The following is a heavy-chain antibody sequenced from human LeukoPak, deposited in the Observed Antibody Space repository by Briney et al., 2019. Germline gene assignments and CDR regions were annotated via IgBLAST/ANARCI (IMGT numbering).Heavy chain of an antibody. CDR3: ARELGYCSSTSCYYYFDY. CDR2: INPNSGGT. D-gene: IGHD2-2*01. J-gene: IGHJ4*02. V-gene: IGHV1-2*02. Sequence: GASVKVSCKASGYTFTGYHMHWVRQAPGQGLEWMGWINPNSGGTNYAQKFQGRVTMTRDTSISTAYMELSRLRSDDTAVYYCARELGYCSSTSCYYYFDYWGQGTLVTVSS. CDR1: GYTFTGYH.